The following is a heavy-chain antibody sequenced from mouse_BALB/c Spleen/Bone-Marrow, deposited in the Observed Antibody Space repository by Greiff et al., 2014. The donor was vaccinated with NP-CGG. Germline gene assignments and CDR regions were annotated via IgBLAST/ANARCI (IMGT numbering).Heavy chain of an antibody. CDR1: GYSFTGYT. CDR2: INPYNGGT. D-gene: IGHD1-1*01. J-gene: IGHJ1*01. Sequence: VQLKESGPELVKPGASMKISCKASGYSFTGYTMNWVKQSHGKNLEWIGLINPYNGGTTYNQKFKGKATLTVDKSSSKAYMELLRLTAEDSAVYYCAREYYGDWYFDVWGAGTTVTGSA. V-gene: IGHV1-18*01. CDR3: AREYYGDWYFDV.